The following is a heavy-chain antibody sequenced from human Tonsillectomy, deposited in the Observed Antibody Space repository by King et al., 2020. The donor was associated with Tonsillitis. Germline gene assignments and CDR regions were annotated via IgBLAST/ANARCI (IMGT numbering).Heavy chain of an antibody. CDR2: ISGSGGAT. CDR3: AKGSGRYLAEAFQL. Sequence: VQLVESGGGLGQPGGSLRLSCAASGFTFSNYAMSWVRHAPGKGLEWVSDISGSGGATYNAGSVKGRFTISRDNSKNTLYLQMNSLRVEDTAVYYCAKGSGRYLAEAFQLWGQGTLVTVSS. J-gene: IGHJ1*01. V-gene: IGHV3-23*04. CDR1: GFTFSNYA. D-gene: IGHD1-26*01.